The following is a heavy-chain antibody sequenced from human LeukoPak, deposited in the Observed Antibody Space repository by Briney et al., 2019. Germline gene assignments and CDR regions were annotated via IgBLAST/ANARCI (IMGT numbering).Heavy chain of an antibody. D-gene: IGHD5-18*01. CDR2: IIPIFGTA. Sequence: SVKVSCKASGGTFSSYAISWVRQAPGQGLEWMGRIIPIFGTANYAQKFQGRVTITTDESTSTAYMELSSLRSEDTAVYYCARDPGSLDTAMAFDYWGQGTLATVSS. CDR1: GGTFSSYA. V-gene: IGHV1-69*05. CDR3: ARDPGSLDTAMAFDY. J-gene: IGHJ4*02.